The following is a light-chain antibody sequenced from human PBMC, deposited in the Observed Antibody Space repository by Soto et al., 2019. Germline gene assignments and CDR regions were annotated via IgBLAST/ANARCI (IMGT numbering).Light chain of an antibody. V-gene: IGKV3-15*01. Sequence: ETVMTQSPATLSVSPGERATLSCRASQSVSSSLAWYQQKPGQAPRLLIYGASTRDTGIPARFSGSGSGTEFTLTISSLQSEDFAVYYCQQYNNWPPSWTFGQGTKVDIK. CDR2: GAS. CDR1: QSVSSS. J-gene: IGKJ1*01. CDR3: QQYNNWPPSWT.